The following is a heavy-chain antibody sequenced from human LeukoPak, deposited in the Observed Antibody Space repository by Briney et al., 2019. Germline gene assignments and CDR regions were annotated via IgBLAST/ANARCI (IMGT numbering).Heavy chain of an antibody. Sequence: PSETLSLTCTVSGGSISSYYWSWIRQPAGKGLEWIGRIYTSGSTNYNPSLKSRVTMSVDTSKNQFSLKLSSVTAADTAVYYCASSVISSGSYSLYYFDYWGQGTLVTVSS. CDR3: ASSVISSGSYSLYYFDY. CDR1: GGSISSYY. J-gene: IGHJ4*02. D-gene: IGHD1-26*01. CDR2: IYTSGST. V-gene: IGHV4-4*07.